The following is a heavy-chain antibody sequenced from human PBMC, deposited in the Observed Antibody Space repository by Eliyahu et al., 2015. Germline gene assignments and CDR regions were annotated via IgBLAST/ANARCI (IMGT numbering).Heavy chain of an antibody. V-gene: IGHV4-59*01. CDR3: ARVVSGWFPHWFDP. CDR2: IYYSGST. J-gene: IGHJ5*02. Sequence: QVQLQESGPGLVKPSETLSLTCTVSGGXISSYYWSWIRQPPGKGLEWIGYIYYSGSTNYNPSLKSRVTISVDTSKNQFSLKLSSVTAADTAVYYCARVVSGWFPHWFDPWGQGTLVTVSS. D-gene: IGHD6-19*01. CDR1: GGXISSYY.